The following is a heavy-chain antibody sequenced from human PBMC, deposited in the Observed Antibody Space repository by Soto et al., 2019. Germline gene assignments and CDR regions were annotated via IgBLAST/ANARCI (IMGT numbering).Heavy chain of an antibody. J-gene: IGHJ4*02. CDR2: ISAYNGNT. V-gene: IGHV1-18*01. Sequence: QAPLVQSGAEVKKPGASVKVSCKASGYTFSSYGITWVRQAPGQGLEWVGWISAYNGNTNYAQKLQGRVTMTTDTSTSTAYMELRSLRSDDTAVYYCARLHGQGGNYYFDYWGQGTLVTVSA. D-gene: IGHD3-16*01. CDR3: ARLHGQGGNYYFDY. CDR1: GYTFSSYG.